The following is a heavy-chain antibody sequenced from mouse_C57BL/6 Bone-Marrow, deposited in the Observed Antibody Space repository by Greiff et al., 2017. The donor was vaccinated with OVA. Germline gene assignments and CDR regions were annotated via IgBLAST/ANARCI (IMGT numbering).Heavy chain of an antibody. J-gene: IGHJ3*01. V-gene: IGHV5-15*01. Sequence: EVQGVESGGGLVQPGGSLKLSCAASGFTFSDYGMAWVRQAPRKGPEWVAFISNLAYSIYYADTVTGRFTISRENAKNTLYLEMSSLRSEDTAMYYCARHEDSNYFLFAYWGQGTLVTVSA. CDR3: ARHEDSNYFLFAY. CDR1: GFTFSDYG. D-gene: IGHD2-5*01. CDR2: ISNLAYSI.